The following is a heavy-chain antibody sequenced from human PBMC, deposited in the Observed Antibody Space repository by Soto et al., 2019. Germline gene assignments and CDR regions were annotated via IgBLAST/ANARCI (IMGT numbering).Heavy chain of an antibody. CDR2: IIPKLGSA. J-gene: IGHJ4*02. Sequence: QVQLVQSGAEVKEPGSSVKVSCKASGGGNLRDYRTTWVRRAPGQGLEWMGGIIPKLGSANYAQNFQGRVTVTADESTNTVYMELRSLRSDDTAVYYLARGGDGYNFGAVDWGQGTPVTVSS. CDR1: GGGNLRDYR. V-gene: IGHV1-69*01. CDR3: ARGGDGYNFGAVD. D-gene: IGHD2-21*01.